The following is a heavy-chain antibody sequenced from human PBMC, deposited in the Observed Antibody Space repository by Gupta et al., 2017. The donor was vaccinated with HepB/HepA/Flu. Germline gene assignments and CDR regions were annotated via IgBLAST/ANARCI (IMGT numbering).Heavy chain of an antibody. CDR2: IYHSGST. Sequence: QVQLQESGPGLGKPSATLSPPCAVSGGTISSSNWWRWVRQPPGKGLEWIGEIYHSGSTNYNPSLKSRVTISVDKSKNQFSLKLSSVTAADTAVYYCARVERYSSGWTRIDYWGQGTLVTVSS. CDR3: ARVERYSSGWTRIDY. D-gene: IGHD6-19*01. CDR1: GGTISSSNW. V-gene: IGHV4-4*02. J-gene: IGHJ4*02.